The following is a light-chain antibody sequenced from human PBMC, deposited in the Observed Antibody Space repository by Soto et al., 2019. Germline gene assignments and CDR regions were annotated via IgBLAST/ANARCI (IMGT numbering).Light chain of an antibody. V-gene: IGLV2-8*01. CDR3: CSFAGNNNYV. CDR1: SSDVGGYKF. Sequence: QSALTQPPSASGSPGQSVTISCTGTSSDVGGYKFVSWYQQHPGKAPKLMIFEVNKRPSGVPDRFSGSKSGITASLTVSGLQAEDEADYYCCSFAGNNNYVFGTGTKLTVL. J-gene: IGLJ1*01. CDR2: EVN.